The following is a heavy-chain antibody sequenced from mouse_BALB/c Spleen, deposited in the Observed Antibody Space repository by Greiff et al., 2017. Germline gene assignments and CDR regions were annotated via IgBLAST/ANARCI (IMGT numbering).Heavy chain of an antibody. Sequence: DVMLVESGGGLVQPGGSLKLSCAASGFTFSSYGMSWVRQTPDKRLELVATINSNGGSTYYPDSVKGRFTISRDNAKNTLYLQMSSLKSEDTAMYYCARDGGNYAWFAYWGQGTLVTVSA. V-gene: IGHV5-6-3*01. CDR3: ARDGGNYAWFAY. CDR1: GFTFSSYG. J-gene: IGHJ3*01. CDR2: INSNGGST. D-gene: IGHD2-1*01.